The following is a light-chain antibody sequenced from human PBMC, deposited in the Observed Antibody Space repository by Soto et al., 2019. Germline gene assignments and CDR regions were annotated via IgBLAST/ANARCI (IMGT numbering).Light chain of an antibody. CDR2: EVS. Sequence: QSVLTQPASVSGSPGQSITVSCTGTSSDIGASNYVSWYQQHPGKAPKLIISEVSNRPSGVSNRFSGSKSGTTASLTISGLQAEDEADYYCTSYTSSTTGVFGGGTKVTVL. V-gene: IGLV2-14*01. J-gene: IGLJ3*02. CDR3: TSYTSSTTGV. CDR1: SSDIGASNY.